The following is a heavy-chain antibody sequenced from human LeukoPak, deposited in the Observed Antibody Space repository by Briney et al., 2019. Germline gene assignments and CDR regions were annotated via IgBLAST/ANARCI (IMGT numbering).Heavy chain of an antibody. D-gene: IGHD3-10*01. CDR3: AKSNGYGLVDI. J-gene: IGHJ3*02. V-gene: IGHV1-18*01. CDR2: ISTYSGDT. CDR1: GNTFTSHG. Sequence: GASVKVSCKASGNTFTSHGISWVRQAPGQGLEWMGWISTYSGDTNYAQKVQGRVTMTTDTSTNTAYMDLRSLRSDDTAVYYCAKSNGYGLVDIWGQGTMVTVSS.